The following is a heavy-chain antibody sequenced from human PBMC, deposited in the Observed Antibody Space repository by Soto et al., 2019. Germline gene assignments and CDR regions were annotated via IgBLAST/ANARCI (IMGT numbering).Heavy chain of an antibody. Sequence: GGSRGLGCAASGFTLSGYAMSWGRQAPGKGLEWVSAISGSGGSTYYADSVKGRFTISRDNSKNTLYLQMNSLRAEDTAVYYCAKDRRSSGWSSLNYFDYWGQATLVTVSS. CDR3: AKDRRSSGWSSLNYFDY. J-gene: IGHJ4*02. D-gene: IGHD6-19*01. V-gene: IGHV3-23*01. CDR2: ISGSGGST. CDR1: GFTLSGYA.